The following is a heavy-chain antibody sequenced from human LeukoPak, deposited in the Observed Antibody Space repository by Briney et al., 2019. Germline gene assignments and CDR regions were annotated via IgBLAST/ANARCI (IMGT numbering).Heavy chain of an antibody. J-gene: IGHJ5*02. Sequence: ASVKVSCKASGYTFTGYYMHWVRQAPGQGSEWIGWINPNSGGTNYAQKFQGRVTMTRDTSISTAYMELSRLRSDDTAVYYCARASGITIFGVAPFDPWGQRTLVTVSS. CDR3: ARASGITIFGVAPFDP. CDR1: GYTFTGYY. CDR2: INPNSGGT. D-gene: IGHD3-3*01. V-gene: IGHV1-2*02.